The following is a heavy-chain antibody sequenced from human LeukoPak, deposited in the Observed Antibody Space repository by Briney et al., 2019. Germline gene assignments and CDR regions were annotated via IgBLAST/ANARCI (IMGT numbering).Heavy chain of an antibody. CDR3: ASWTSGNY. J-gene: IGHJ4*02. D-gene: IGHD3-10*01. CDR2: MDPSGSQK. Sequence: GGSLRLSCAVSGFTFNRSWMNWVRQAPGKGLEWVANMDPSGSQKRYVDSVKGRFIISKDNPGASLYLDMYSLRAEDTAIYYCASWTSGNYWGQGTRVTVSS. CDR1: GFTFNRSW. V-gene: IGHV3-7*01.